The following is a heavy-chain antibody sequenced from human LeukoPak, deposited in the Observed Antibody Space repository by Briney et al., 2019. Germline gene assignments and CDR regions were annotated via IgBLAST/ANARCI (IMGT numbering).Heavy chain of an antibody. Sequence: GGSLRLSCAPSGLTFSVAGMHWVRQAPRRGLQWVSAITGNGGSTYYADSVKGRFTISRDNSKSTLYLQMNRLRAEDTAIYYCAKRSCSGTTCYPLDYWGQGTLVTVSS. CDR2: ITGNGGST. CDR3: AKRSCSGTTCYPLDY. D-gene: IGHD6-19*01. J-gene: IGHJ4*02. V-gene: IGHV3-23*01. CDR1: GLTFSVAG.